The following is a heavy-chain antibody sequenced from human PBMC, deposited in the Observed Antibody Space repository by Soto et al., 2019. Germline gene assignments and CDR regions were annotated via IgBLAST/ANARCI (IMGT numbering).Heavy chain of an antibody. D-gene: IGHD3-3*01. Sequence: QVQLVQSGAEVKKPGASVKVSCKASGYTFTSYDINWVRQATGQGLGWMGWMNPNSGNTGYAQKLKGXXTMTRNTSISTAYMELSSLRSEDTAVYYCARGITIFGVVDPGGQGTLVTVSS. CDR1: GYTFTSYD. CDR3: ARGITIFGVVDP. V-gene: IGHV1-8*01. J-gene: IGHJ5*02. CDR2: MNPNSGNT.